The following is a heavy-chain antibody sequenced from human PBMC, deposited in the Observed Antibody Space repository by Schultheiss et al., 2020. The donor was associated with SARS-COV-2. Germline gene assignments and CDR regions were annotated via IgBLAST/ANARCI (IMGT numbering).Heavy chain of an antibody. CDR1: GFTFSSYG. CDR3: AKGTGGGSYYDY. Sequence: GGSLRLSCAASGFTFSSYGMHWVRQAPGKGLEWVAVIWYDGSNKYYADSVKGRFTISRDNSKNTLYLQMNSLRVEDTAVYYCAKGTGGGSYYDYWGQGTLVTVSS. V-gene: IGHV3-33*06. CDR2: IWYDGSNK. D-gene: IGHD2-15*01. J-gene: IGHJ4*02.